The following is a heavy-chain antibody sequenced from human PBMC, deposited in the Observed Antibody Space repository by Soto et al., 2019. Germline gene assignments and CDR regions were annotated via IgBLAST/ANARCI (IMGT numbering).Heavy chain of an antibody. Sequence: SGGSLRLSCAASGFTFSSYAMSWVRQAPGKGLEWVSAITGSGVTTYYADSVKGRFIISRDNSKNTLYLQMSSLRADDTAVYYCAKVPGSGYDTIARNYFDYWGQGTLVTVSS. V-gene: IGHV3-23*01. CDR1: GFTFSSYA. D-gene: IGHD5-12*01. CDR3: AKVPGSGYDTIARNYFDY. J-gene: IGHJ4*02. CDR2: ITGSGVTT.